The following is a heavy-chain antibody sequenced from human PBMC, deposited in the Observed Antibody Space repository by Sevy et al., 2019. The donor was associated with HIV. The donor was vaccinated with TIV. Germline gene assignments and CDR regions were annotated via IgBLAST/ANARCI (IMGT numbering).Heavy chain of an antibody. D-gene: IGHD2-21*01. J-gene: IGHJ6*02. CDR2: ISSSSYI. Sequence: GGSLRLSCAASGFTFSSYSMNWVRQAPGKGLEWVSSISSSSYIYYADSVKGRFTISRDNAKNSLYLQMNSLRAEDTAVYYCARRPDFGRAIPTGVMDVWGQRTTVTVSS. V-gene: IGHV3-21*04. CDR3: ARRPDFGRAIPTGVMDV. CDR1: GFTFSSYS.